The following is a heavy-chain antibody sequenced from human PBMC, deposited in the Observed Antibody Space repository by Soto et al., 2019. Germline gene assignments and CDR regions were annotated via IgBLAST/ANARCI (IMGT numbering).Heavy chain of an antibody. CDR1: GFTVSSNY. J-gene: IGHJ5*02. Sequence: GGSLRLSCAASGFTVSSNYMSWVRQAPGKGLEWVSVIYSGGSTYYADSVKGRFTISRDNSKNTLYLQMNSLRAEDTAVYYCARDIRIANVWFDPWGQGTLVTVSS. CDR3: ARDIRIANVWFDP. V-gene: IGHV3-66*01. CDR2: IYSGGST. D-gene: IGHD6-13*01.